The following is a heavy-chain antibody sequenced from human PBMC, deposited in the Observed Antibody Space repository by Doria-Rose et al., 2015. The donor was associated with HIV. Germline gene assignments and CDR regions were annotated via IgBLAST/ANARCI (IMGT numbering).Heavy chain of an antibody. V-gene: IGHV3-20*04. J-gene: IGHJ3*01. D-gene: IGHD2-21*02. CDR2: INWNGGST. CDR3: ARDVIVGGGGGDCYSTH. CDR1: GFTFQDYG. Sequence: CRASGFTFQDYGMSWVRQAPGKGLEWVPGINWNGGSTGYADSVKGRFTISRDNAKNFLYLQMNSLRVEDTALYYCARDVIVGGGGGDCYSTHWGQGTMVTVSP.